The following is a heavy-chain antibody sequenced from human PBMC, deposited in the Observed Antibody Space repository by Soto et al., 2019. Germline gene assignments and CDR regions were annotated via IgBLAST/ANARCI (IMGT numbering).Heavy chain of an antibody. CDR1: GYTFTRYY. V-gene: IGHV1-2*04. Sequence: QVQLVQSGAEVKKPGASVKVSCKASGYTFTRYYMHWVRQATGQGLEWMGWINPNSGGTNYAQKFQGWVTMTRDTSISTAYMELSRLRSDDTAVDYCARGNYDFWSGYFQPYYFDYWGQGTLVTVAS. CDR3: ARGNYDFWSGYFQPYYFDY. D-gene: IGHD3-3*01. J-gene: IGHJ4*02. CDR2: INPNSGGT.